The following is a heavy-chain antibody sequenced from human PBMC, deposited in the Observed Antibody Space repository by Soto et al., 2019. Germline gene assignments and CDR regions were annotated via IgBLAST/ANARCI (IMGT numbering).Heavy chain of an antibody. CDR2: IIPIFGTA. D-gene: IGHD6-6*01. Sequence: AVKVSCKASGGTFSSYAISWVRQAPGQGLEWMGGIIPIFGTANYAQKFQGRVTITADESTSTAYMELSSLRSEDTAVYYCACDPPPSIAARSPFDYWGQGTLVTVSS. CDR1: GGTFSSYA. V-gene: IGHV1-69*13. J-gene: IGHJ4*02. CDR3: ACDPPPSIAARSPFDY.